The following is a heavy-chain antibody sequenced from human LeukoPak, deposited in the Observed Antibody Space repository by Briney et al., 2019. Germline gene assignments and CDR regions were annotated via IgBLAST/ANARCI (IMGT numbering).Heavy chain of an antibody. Sequence: SETLSLTCTVSGGSISSYYWSWIRQPPGKGLGWIGYIYYSGSTNYNPSLKSRVTISVDTSKNQFSLKLSSVTAADTAVYYCARRDPGRLWYYFDYWGQGTLVTVSS. D-gene: IGHD1-26*01. J-gene: IGHJ4*02. V-gene: IGHV4-59*01. CDR3: ARRDPGRLWYYFDY. CDR2: IYYSGST. CDR1: GGSISSYY.